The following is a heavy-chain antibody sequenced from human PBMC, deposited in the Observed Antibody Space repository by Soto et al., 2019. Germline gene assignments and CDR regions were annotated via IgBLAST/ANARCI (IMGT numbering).Heavy chain of an antibody. Sequence: PETLSLTCTVSGGSISSYYWSWIRQPPGKGLEWIGYIYYSGSTNYNPPLKSRVTISVDTSKNQFSLKLSSVTAADTAVYYCASSVTTGVRSWFDPWGQGTLVTVSS. D-gene: IGHD4-4*01. CDR3: ASSVTTGVRSWFDP. V-gene: IGHV4-59*01. CDR2: IYYSGST. CDR1: GGSISSYY. J-gene: IGHJ5*02.